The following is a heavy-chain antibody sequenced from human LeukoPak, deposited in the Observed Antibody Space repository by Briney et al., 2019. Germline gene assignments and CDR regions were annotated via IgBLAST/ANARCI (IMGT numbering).Heavy chain of an antibody. V-gene: IGHV4-59*01. J-gene: IGHJ4*02. CDR2: IYYSGST. Sequence: SETLSLTCTVSGGSFSTYYWSWIRQPSGEGLEWIGYIYYSGSTDYNPSLKSRVTMSLDTSKNQFSLNLNSVTAADTAVYYCARAVITFGAAVAKGFDCWGQGTLVTVSS. CDR1: GGSFSTYY. CDR3: ARAVITFGAAVAKGFDC. D-gene: IGHD3-16*01.